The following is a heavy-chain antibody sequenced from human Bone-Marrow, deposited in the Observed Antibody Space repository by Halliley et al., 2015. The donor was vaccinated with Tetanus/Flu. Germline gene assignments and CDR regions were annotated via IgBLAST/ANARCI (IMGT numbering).Heavy chain of an antibody. V-gene: IGHV3-53*01. CDR3: ARDRGYSSGYPDGAFEI. D-gene: IGHD3-22*01. CDR2: IYRGGTT. Sequence: IYRGGTTDYAESVKGRFTISRDNSKNTVYLHMNSLRGDDTAVYYCARDRGYSSGYPDGAFEIWGQGTMVTVSS. J-gene: IGHJ3*02.